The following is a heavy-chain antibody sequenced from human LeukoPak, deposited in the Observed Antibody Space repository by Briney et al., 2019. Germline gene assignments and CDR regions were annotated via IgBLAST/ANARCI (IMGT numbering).Heavy chain of an antibody. CDR2: ITSGSSA. CDR1: GFTLSDYY. J-gene: IGHJ6*03. V-gene: IGHV3-11*01. D-gene: IGHD5-18*01. Sequence: KPGGSLRPSCAASGFTLSDYYMNWIRQTPGKGLEWVSYITSGSSAYYGDSVKGRVTISRDNAKNSLYLQMNSLTAEDTAVYYCARGGYRYDYYYYMDVWGKGTTVTVSS. CDR3: ARGGYRYDYYYYMDV.